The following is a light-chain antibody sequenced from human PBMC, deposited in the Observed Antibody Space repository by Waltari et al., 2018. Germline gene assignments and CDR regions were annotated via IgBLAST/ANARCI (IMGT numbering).Light chain of an antibody. V-gene: IGLV1-40*01. CDR2: GTT. CDR3: QSCDNTRGNSGV. J-gene: IGLJ3*02. Sequence: QSVLTQPPSVSGAPGQTVTISCPGCSSDIGTFDVHWYPHVPKTAPKLLVFGTTKRPSGVPNRFSGSQSVTSASLASTGLHAEDEAEYDCQSCDNTRGNSGVFGGETKVTVL. CDR1: SSDIGTFD.